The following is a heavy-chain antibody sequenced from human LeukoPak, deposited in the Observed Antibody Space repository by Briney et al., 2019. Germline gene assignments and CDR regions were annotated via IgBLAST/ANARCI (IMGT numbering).Heavy chain of an antibody. V-gene: IGHV4-61*02. CDR3: ARNVLLWFGVGYYMDV. CDR2: IYTSGST. D-gene: IGHD3-10*01. J-gene: IGHJ6*03. CDR1: GGSISSGSYY. Sequence: PSETLSLTCTVSGGSISSGSYYWSWIRQPAGKGLEWIGRIYTSGSTNYNPSLKSRVTISVDTSKNQFSLKLSSVTAADTAVYYCARNVLLWFGVGYYMDVWGKGTTVTVSS.